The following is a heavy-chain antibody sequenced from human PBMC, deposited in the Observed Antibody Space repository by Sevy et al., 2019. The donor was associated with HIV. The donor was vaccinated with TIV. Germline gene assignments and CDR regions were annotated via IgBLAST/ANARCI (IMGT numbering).Heavy chain of an antibody. CDR2: IKQDGSEK. CDR1: GFKSSMYW. Sequence: GGSLRLSCAASGFKSSMYWMSWVRQAPGKGLEWVANIKQDGSEKDYVDSVKGRFTISRDNAKNSLFLQMNSLRVEDTAVYYCAKDQYSSRDYYYYGMDVWGQGTTVTVSS. D-gene: IGHD6-6*01. V-gene: IGHV3-7*01. CDR3: AKDQYSSRDYYYYGMDV. J-gene: IGHJ6*02.